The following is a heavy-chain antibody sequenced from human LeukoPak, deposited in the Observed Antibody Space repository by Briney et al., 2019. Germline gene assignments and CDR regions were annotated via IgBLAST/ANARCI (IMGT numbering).Heavy chain of an antibody. CDR2: ISTYNGNT. D-gene: IGHD3-10*01. J-gene: IGHJ4*02. Sequence: ASVKVSCKASGYTFTNNGINWVRQAPGQGLEWMGWISTYNGNTHYAQKLQGRVTMTTDTSTSTAYMELRSLRFDDTAVYYCARDQEYYGSGSYYNYWGQGTLVTVSS. CDR1: GYTFTNNG. V-gene: IGHV1-18*01. CDR3: ARDQEYYGSGSYYNY.